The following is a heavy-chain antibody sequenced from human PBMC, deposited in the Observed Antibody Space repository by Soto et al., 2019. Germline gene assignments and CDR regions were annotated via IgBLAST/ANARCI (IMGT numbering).Heavy chain of an antibody. D-gene: IGHD2-2*01. CDR3: AKLSCTSSTCYFPGWFDP. CDR1: GDSISGVGSF. Sequence: ASETLSLTCTVSGDSISGVGSFWSWIRQPPGKGLEWIANVYYSESSYYNPSLKSRLTISVDTTKNQFSLQLKSMTAADTAVYYCAKLSCTSSTCYFPGWFDPWGQGTLVTVSS. V-gene: IGHV4-31*03. CDR2: VYYSESS. J-gene: IGHJ5*02.